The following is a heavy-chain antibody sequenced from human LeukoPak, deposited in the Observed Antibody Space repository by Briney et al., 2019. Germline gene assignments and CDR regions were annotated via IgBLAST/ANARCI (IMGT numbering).Heavy chain of an antibody. Sequence: SETLSLTCAVYGVSFNGYYWSWIRQPPGKGLEWIGEINHSGSTNYNPSLKSRVTISVDTSKNQFSLKLSSVTAADTAVYYCARDRPAKFWGQGTLVTVSS. CDR3: ARDRPAKF. D-gene: IGHD6-6*01. CDR1: GVSFNGYY. CDR2: INHSGST. J-gene: IGHJ4*02. V-gene: IGHV4-34*01.